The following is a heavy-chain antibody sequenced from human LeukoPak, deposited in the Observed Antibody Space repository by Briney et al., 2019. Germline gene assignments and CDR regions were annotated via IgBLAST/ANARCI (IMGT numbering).Heavy chain of an antibody. J-gene: IGHJ4*02. Sequence: PSETLSLTCTVSGRSISSSSYHWGWIRQPPGKGLEWIGSIYYSGYTYYNPSLKSRLTVSVDTSKKQFSLKLTSVTATDTAVYVCGRFRAGISNVHYSNWGQGALVTVSS. D-gene: IGHD5-24*01. V-gene: IGHV4-39*01. CDR3: GRFRAGISNVHYSN. CDR2: IYYSGYT. CDR1: GRSISSSSYH.